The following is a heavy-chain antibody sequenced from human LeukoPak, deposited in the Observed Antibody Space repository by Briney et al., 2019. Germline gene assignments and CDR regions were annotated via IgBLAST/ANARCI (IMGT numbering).Heavy chain of an antibody. Sequence: PGGSLRLSCAASGFTFSDYSMNWVRQAPGKGLEWISYIGIDSGNTNYADSVKGRFTISGDKAKNSLYLQMNSLRVEDTAVYFFARDYNYAFDIGGQGTLVSV. D-gene: IGHD5-24*01. CDR2: IGIDSGNT. CDR1: GFTFSDYS. J-gene: IGHJ4*02. V-gene: IGHV3-48*01. CDR3: ARDYNYAFDI.